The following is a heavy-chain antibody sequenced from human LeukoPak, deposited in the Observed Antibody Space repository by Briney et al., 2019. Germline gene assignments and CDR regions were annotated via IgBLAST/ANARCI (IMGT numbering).Heavy chain of an antibody. J-gene: IGHJ4*02. CDR2: ISGSGGGDST. CDR3: AKEEWLGKMNFFDY. CDR1: GFTFSIYA. Sequence: GGSLRLSCAASGFTFSIYAMSWVRQAPGKGLEWVSSISGSGGGDSTYYADSVKGRFTVSRDSSKSTLYLQMNRLRAEDTAVYYCAKEEWLGKMNFFDYWAQGTLVTVSS. V-gene: IGHV3-23*01. D-gene: IGHD6-19*01.